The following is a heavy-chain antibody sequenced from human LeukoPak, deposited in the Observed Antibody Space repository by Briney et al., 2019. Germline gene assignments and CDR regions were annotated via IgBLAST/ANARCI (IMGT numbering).Heavy chain of an antibody. CDR1: GYSINNYW. J-gene: IGHJ6*02. V-gene: IGHV5-51*01. D-gene: IGHD2-15*01. CDR3: ARALYGYGMDV. CDR2: IYPADSDI. Sequence: GESLKISCKGSGYSINNYWIGWVRQMPGKGLEWMGIIYPADSDIRYSPSFQGQVTISADKSISTAYLQWSSLKASDTAMYYCARALYGYGMDVWGQGTTVTVSS.